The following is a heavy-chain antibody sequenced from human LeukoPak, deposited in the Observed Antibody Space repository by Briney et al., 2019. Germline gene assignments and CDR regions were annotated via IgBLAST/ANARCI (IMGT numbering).Heavy chain of an antibody. V-gene: IGHV3-7*04. D-gene: IGHD1-1*01. CDR1: GFNFRTYW. Sequence: AGGSLRLSCAASGFNFRTYWMSWVRQAPGKGLEWIANIHQDGNEKYYVDSVKGRFTISRDNAKKSLYLQMTSLRVEDTAVYYCARGDDSSGDYWGQGTLITVSS. CDR3: ARGDDSSGDY. CDR2: IHQDGNEK. J-gene: IGHJ4*02.